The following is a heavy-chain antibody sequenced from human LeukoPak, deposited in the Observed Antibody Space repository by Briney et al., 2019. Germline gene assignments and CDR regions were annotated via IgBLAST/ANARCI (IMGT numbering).Heavy chain of an antibody. CDR1: GYSFTSNY. D-gene: IGHD2-8*01. V-gene: IGHV1-46*01. CDR2: IYTRDGST. Sequence: GASVKVSCKASGYSFTSNYIHWVRQAPGQGLEWMGMIYTRDGSTSYAQRFQDRVTVTRDTSTSTVHMELSGLRSDDTAVYYCARDREYCTNGVCSNFDAFDIWGQGTMVTVSS. J-gene: IGHJ3*02. CDR3: ARDREYCTNGVCSNFDAFDI.